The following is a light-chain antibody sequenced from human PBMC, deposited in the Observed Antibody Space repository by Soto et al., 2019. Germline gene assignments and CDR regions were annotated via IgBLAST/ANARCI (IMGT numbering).Light chain of an antibody. CDR1: QSVPST. J-gene: IGKJ4*01. CDR3: QQYNNWPLT. Sequence: EIVMTQSPATLSVSPGERATLSCRASQSVPSTLAWYQQKPGQTPRLLIYDASPRATGIPARFSGSGSGTEFTLTISSLQSEDFAVYYCQQYNNWPLTFGGGNKVDIK. CDR2: DAS. V-gene: IGKV3-15*01.